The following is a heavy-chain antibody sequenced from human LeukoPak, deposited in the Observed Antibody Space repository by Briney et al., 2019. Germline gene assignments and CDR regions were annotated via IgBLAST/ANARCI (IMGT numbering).Heavy chain of an antibody. CDR3: ARGAYYYDTEGAFDI. CDR2: INPNSGGT. CDR1: GYTFTGYY. J-gene: IGHJ3*02. V-gene: IGHV1-2*02. Sequence: ASVKVSCKASGYTFTGYYMHWVRQAPGQGLEWMGWINPNSGGTNYAQKFQGRATMTRDTSISTAYMELSRLRSDDTAVYYCARGAYYYDTEGAFDIWGQGTMVTVSS. D-gene: IGHD3-22*01.